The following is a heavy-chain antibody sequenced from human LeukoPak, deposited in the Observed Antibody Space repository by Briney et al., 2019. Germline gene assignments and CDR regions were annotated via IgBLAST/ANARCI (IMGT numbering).Heavy chain of an antibody. Sequence: SETLSLTCTVSGGSISSGSYYWSWIRQPAGKGLEWIGRIYASGTTDYNPSLKSRVTISRDMSKNHFSLNLSSVTAADTAIYYCARDRPGTYFDYWGQGTLVTVSS. CDR1: GGSISSGSYY. D-gene: IGHD1-26*01. CDR3: ARDRPGTYFDY. V-gene: IGHV4-61*02. CDR2: IYASGTT. J-gene: IGHJ4*02.